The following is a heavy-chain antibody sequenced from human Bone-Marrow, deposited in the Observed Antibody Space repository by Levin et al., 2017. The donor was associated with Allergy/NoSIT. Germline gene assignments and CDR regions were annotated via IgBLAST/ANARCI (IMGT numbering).Heavy chain of an antibody. D-gene: IGHD2-15*01. CDR1: GFTFSSYE. Sequence: LSLTCAASGFTFSSYEMNWVRQAPGKGLEWVSYISSSGSTIYYADSVKGRFTISRDNAKNSLYLQMNSLRAEDTAVYYCARLGYCSGGSCAFLDYWGQGTLVTVSS. J-gene: IGHJ4*02. V-gene: IGHV3-48*03. CDR2: ISSSGSTI. CDR3: ARLGYCSGGSCAFLDY.